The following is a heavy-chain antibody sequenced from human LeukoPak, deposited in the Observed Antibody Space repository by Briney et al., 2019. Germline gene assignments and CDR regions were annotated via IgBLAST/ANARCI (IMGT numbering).Heavy chain of an antibody. V-gene: IGHV3-48*01. D-gene: IGHD3-22*01. CDR1: GFTFSSYS. Sequence: GGSLRLSCAASGFTFSSYSMNWVRQAPGKGLEWVSYISSSSSTIYYADSVKGRFTISRDNAKNSLYLQMNSLRAEDTAVYYCARDFGYYYDSSGWTETGFARFDYWGQGTLVTVSS. J-gene: IGHJ4*02. CDR3: ARDFGYYYDSSGWTETGFARFDY. CDR2: ISSSSSTI.